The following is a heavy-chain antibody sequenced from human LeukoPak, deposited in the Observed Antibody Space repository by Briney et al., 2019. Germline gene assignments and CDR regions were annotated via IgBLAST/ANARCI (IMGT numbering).Heavy chain of an antibody. J-gene: IGHJ4*02. CDR2: IRSDGSVK. V-gene: IGHV3-30*02. CDR3: AKDEAAAGVDFDY. D-gene: IGHD6-13*01. Sequence: GWSLRLSCAASGFTFSGYGIHWVRQAPGKGLEWVAFIRSDGSVKYYADSVRGRFTISRDNSKNTLYLQINSLRAEDTAVYYCAKDEAAAGVDFDYWGQGTLVTVYS. CDR1: GFTFSGYG.